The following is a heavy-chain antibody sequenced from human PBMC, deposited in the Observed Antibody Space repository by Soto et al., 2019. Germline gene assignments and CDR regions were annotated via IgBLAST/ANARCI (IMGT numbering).Heavy chain of an antibody. J-gene: IGHJ4*02. Sequence: PSETLSLTCTVSGGSISSSSYYWGWIRQPPGQGLEWIGSIYYSGSTYYNPSLKSRVTISVDTSKNQFSLELSSVTAADTAVYYCARNLTEDYGGNRDYFDYWGQGTLVTVSS. CDR1: GGSISSSSYY. V-gene: IGHV4-39*01. CDR3: ARNLTEDYGGNRDYFDY. CDR2: IYYSGST. D-gene: IGHD4-17*01.